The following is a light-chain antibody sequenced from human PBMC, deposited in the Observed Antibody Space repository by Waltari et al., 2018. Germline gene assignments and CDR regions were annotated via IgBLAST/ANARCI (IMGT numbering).Light chain of an antibody. CDR2: DNR. V-gene: IGLV3-1*01. J-gene: IGLJ2*01. CDR3: QTWDRMIPI. Sequence: SYELTQSPSVSVSPGLTATITCPGANLGDTFVSWYQQKPGQSPILVIFDNRRRPLVVPERFSGSNSGNTATQTISGTQTLDEADYYCQTWDRMIPIFGGGTKLTVL. CDR1: NLGDTF.